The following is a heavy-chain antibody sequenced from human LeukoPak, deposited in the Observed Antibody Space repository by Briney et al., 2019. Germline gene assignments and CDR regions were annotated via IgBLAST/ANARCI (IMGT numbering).Heavy chain of an antibody. J-gene: IGHJ4*02. Sequence: GGSLRLSCAASGFTFDDYAMHWVRQAPGKGLEWVSGISWNSGSIGYADSVKGRFTISRDNAKNSLYLQMNSLRAEDTALYYCAKDRGIVVVPAVFDYWGQGTLVTVSS. CDR3: AKDRGIVVVPAVFDY. V-gene: IGHV3-9*01. CDR1: GFTFDDYA. D-gene: IGHD2-2*01. CDR2: ISWNSGSI.